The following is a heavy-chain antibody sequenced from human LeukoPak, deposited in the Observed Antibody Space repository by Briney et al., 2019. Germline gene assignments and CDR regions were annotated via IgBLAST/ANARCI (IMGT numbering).Heavy chain of an antibody. Sequence: SETLSLTCSVAGGSISSNTYYWGWIRQPPGKGLEWIGSINYSGSTYHNASLRSRVTISVDTPKNQFSLKLSSVTAADTAVYYCARGDWYFDLWGRGTLVTVSS. V-gene: IGHV4-39*07. J-gene: IGHJ2*01. CDR2: INYSGST. CDR1: GGSISSNTYY. CDR3: ARGDWYFDL.